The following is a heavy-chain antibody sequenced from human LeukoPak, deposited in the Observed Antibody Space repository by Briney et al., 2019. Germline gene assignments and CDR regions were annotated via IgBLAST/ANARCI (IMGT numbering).Heavy chain of an antibody. D-gene: IGHD6-19*01. CDR1: GFTFSSYA. CDR2: ISYDGSNK. V-gene: IGHV3-30*04. J-gene: IGHJ6*03. CDR3: ARDLKSSGWYYYYYYYMDV. Sequence: PGGSLRLSCAASGFTFSSYAMHWVRQAPGKGLEWVAVISYDGSNKYYADSVKGRFTISRDNSKNTLYLQMNSLRAEDTAVYYCARDLKSSGWYYYYYYYMDVWGKGTTVTVSS.